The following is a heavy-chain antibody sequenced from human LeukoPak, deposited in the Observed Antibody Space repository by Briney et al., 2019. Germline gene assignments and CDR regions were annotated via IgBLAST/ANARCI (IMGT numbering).Heavy chain of an antibody. CDR3: AKRGGALSD. D-gene: IGHD2-21*01. V-gene: IGHV1-2*02. CDR2: MNPNNGDT. CDR1: GYLFTGFY. J-gene: IGHJ4*02. Sequence: ASVKVSCTTSGYLFTGFYIHWVRQVPGQGLEWMGWMNPNNGDTKSAPKFQGRVAMTRVTSINTAYMEVTGLTPADTAIYYCAKRGGALSDWGQGTPVTVTS.